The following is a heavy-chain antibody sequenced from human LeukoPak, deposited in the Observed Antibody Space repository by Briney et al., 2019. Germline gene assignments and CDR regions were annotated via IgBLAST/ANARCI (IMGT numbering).Heavy chain of an antibody. CDR3: ARDGGSGNLYYYYGMDV. J-gene: IGHJ6*02. V-gene: IGHV4-31*03. CDR1: GGSISSGGYY. Sequence: SETLSLTCTVSGGSISSGGYYWSWIRQHPGKGLEWIGYIYYSGSTYYNLSLKSRVTISVDTSKNQFSLKLSSVTAADTAVYYCARDGGSGNLYYYYGMDVWGQGTTVTVSS. D-gene: IGHD3-10*01. CDR2: IYYSGST.